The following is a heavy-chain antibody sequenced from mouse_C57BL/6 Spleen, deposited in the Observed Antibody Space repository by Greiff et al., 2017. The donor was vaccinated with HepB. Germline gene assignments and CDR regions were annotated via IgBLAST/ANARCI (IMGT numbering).Heavy chain of an antibody. J-gene: IGHJ3*01. CDR1: GYTFTSYW. V-gene: IGHV1-64*01. D-gene: IGHD2-4*01. Sequence: QVQLQQPGAELVKPGASVKLSCKASGYTFTSYWMHWVKQRPGQGLEWIGMIHPNSGSTNYNEKFKSKATLTVDKSSSTAYMQLSSLTSEDSAVYYCARDFNYDYDLAWFAYWGQGTLVTVSA. CDR2: IHPNSGST. CDR3: ARDFNYDYDLAWFAY.